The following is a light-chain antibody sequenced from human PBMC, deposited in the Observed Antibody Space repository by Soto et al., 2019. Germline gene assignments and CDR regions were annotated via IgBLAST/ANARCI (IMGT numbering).Light chain of an antibody. CDR2: DAS. Sequence: EIVFTQSPVTLSLSPGERATLSCRASQSVSNQLAWYQQKPGQAPRLLIYDASRRVTGIPARFSGSGSGTDFTLTLSSLEPEDFAVYYCQQRAGSSTFGQGTDWRL. CDR3: QQRAGSST. V-gene: IGKV3-11*01. J-gene: IGKJ5*01. CDR1: QSVSNQ.